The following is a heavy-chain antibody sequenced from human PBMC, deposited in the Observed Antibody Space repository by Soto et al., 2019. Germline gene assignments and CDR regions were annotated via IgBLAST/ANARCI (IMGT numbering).Heavy chain of an antibody. J-gene: IGHJ5*02. V-gene: IGHV2-5*01. Sequence: QITLKESGPTLVKPTQTLTLTCTFSGFSLTTAGAGVGWSRQPPGKALEGLALIYWNDDTRYSPSLKSRLTITKDTSKNQVVLRMTNMDPVDTATYYCAHRGYGNYPRDNWFDPWGQGILIIVSS. CDR3: AHRGYGNYPRDNWFDP. D-gene: IGHD4-17*01. CDR2: IYWNDDT. CDR1: GFSLTTAGAG.